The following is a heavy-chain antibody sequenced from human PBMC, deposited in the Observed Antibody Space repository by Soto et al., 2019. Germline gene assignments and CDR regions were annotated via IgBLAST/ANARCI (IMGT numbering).Heavy chain of an antibody. CDR2: IDSDGNYT. J-gene: IGHJ4*02. CDR3: VRDDVGVGIDY. Sequence: PGGSLRLSCAASGFTFSSYAMSWVRQAPGKGLVWVSHIDSDGNYTTYADSVKGRFTISRDNAKNTVYLQMNSLRAEDTAVYYCVRDDVGVGIDYWGLGTLVTVSS. V-gene: IGHV3-74*03. D-gene: IGHD1-26*01. CDR1: GFTFSSYA.